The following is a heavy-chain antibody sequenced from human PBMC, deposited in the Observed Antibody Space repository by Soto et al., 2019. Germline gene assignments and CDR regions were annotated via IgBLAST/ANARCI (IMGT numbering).Heavy chain of an antibody. CDR2: FDPEDGET. Sequence: ASVKVSCKVSGYTLTELSMHWVREAPGKGLEWMGGFDPEDGETIYAQKFQGRVTMTEDTSTDTAYMELSSLRSEDTAVYYCATDRGGVRIYYFDYWGQGTLVTVSS. V-gene: IGHV1-24*01. D-gene: IGHD3-10*01. CDR1: GYTLTELS. CDR3: ATDRGGVRIYYFDY. J-gene: IGHJ4*02.